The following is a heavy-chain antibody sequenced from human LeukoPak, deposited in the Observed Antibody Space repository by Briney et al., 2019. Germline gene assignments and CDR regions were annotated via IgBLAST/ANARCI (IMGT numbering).Heavy chain of an antibody. CDR2: ISWNSDTI. J-gene: IGHJ4*02. CDR1: GFSFGDYA. Sequence: GRSLRLSCAASGFSFGDYAMYWVRQTPGKGPECVSCISWNSDTIGYADSVKGRFTISRDNAKNSLYLQMNSLRAEDTALYYCAKGTGYSYGGSFDSWGQGTLITVSS. V-gene: IGHV3-9*01. D-gene: IGHD5-18*01. CDR3: AKGTGYSYGGSFDS.